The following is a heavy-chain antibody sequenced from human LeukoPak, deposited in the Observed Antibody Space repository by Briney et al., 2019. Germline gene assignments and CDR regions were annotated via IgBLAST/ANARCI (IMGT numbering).Heavy chain of an antibody. V-gene: IGHV3-23*01. D-gene: IGHD4-17*01. J-gene: IGHJ4*02. CDR2: ISGSGGTT. CDR1: EFSFSSYV. Sequence: GGSLRLSCLASEFSFSSYVMSWVRQAPGKGLEWVSSISGSGGTTFYADSVKGRFTISRDNSKNTLYLQMDSLRAEGTALYYCAKGCIYGVYVPIDYWGQGTLVTVSS. CDR3: AKGCIYGVYVPIDY.